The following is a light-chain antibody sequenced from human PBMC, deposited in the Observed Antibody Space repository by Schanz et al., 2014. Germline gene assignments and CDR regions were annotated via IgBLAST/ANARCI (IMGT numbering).Light chain of an antibody. V-gene: IGLV2-14*02. Sequence: QSALTQPASVSGSPGQSITISCTGTSSDVGNYNLVSWYQQHPGKAPKLMIYEGSRRPSGVSNRFSGSKSGNTASLTISGLQAEDEADYHCSSHTAITTAVVFGGGTKLTVL. CDR3: SSHTAITTAVV. CDR2: EGS. CDR1: SSDVGNYNL. J-gene: IGLJ2*01.